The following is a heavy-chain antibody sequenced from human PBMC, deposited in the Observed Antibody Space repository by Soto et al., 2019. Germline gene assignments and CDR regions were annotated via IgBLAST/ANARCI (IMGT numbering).Heavy chain of an antibody. CDR2: IYPGDSDT. CDR1: GYSFTSYW. Sequence: GESLKISCKGSGYSFTSYWIGWVRQMPGKGLEWMGIIYPGDSDTRYSPSFQGQVTISADKSISTAYLQWSSLKASDTAMYYCARHKYYYDSSGYQPSVSVYFDYWGQGTLVTVSS. V-gene: IGHV5-51*01. D-gene: IGHD3-22*01. CDR3: ARHKYYYDSSGYQPSVSVYFDY. J-gene: IGHJ4*02.